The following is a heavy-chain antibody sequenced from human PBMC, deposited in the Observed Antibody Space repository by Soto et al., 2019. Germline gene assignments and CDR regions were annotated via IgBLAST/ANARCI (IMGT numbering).Heavy chain of an antibody. Sequence: PGGSLRLSCAASGFTFSSYALSWVRQAPGRGLEWVSSISPSGDTYYADSVKGRFTLSRDNSKNTVYLQMNSLKVEDTALYFCARSGSYSWLPYWCQGTLVTVSS. J-gene: IGHJ4*02. V-gene: IGHV3-23*01. CDR1: GFTFSSYA. CDR2: ISPSGDT. D-gene: IGHD1-26*01. CDR3: ARSGSYSWLPY.